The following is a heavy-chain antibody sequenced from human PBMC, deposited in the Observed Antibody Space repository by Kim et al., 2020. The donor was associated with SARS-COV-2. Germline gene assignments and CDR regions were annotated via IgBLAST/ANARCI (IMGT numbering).Heavy chain of an antibody. D-gene: IGHD3-10*01. CDR1: GGTFSSYA. CDR3: ASRITMVRGLDV. V-gene: IGHV1-69*13. CDR2: IIPIFGTA. Sequence: SVKVSCKASGGTFSSYAISWVRQAPGQGLEWMGGIIPIFGTANYAQKFQGRVTIIADESTSTAYMELSSLRSEDTAVYYCASRITMVRGLDVWGQGTTVTVSS. J-gene: IGHJ6*02.